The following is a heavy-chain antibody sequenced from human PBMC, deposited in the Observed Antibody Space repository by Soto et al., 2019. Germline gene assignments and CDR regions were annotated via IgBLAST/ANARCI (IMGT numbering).Heavy chain of an antibody. CDR3: TTAFSLGNYYDSSDPFFDI. J-gene: IGHJ3*02. D-gene: IGHD3-22*01. CDR2: IKSKTDGGTT. V-gene: IGHV3-15*07. CDR1: GFTFSNAW. Sequence: GGSLRLSCAASGFTFSNAWMNWVRQAPGKGLEWVGRIKSKTDGGTTDYAAPVKGRFTISRDDSKNTLYLQMNSLKTEDTAVYYCTTAFSLGNYYDSSDPFFDIWGQGTMVTVSS.